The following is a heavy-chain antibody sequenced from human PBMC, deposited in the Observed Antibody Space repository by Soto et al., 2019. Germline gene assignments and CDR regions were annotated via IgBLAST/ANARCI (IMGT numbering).Heavy chain of an antibody. CDR1: GFTFSDYY. CDR3: ASDSGAQLVRRGFYYYYMDV. CDR2: ISSSGSTI. Sequence: GGSLRLSCAASGFTFSDYYMSWIRQAPGKGLEWVSYISSSGSTIYYADSVKGRFTISRDNAKNSLYLQMNSLKDEDTAVYYCASDSGAQLVRRGFYYYYMDVWGKGTTVTVSS. J-gene: IGHJ6*03. D-gene: IGHD6-6*01. V-gene: IGHV3-11*04.